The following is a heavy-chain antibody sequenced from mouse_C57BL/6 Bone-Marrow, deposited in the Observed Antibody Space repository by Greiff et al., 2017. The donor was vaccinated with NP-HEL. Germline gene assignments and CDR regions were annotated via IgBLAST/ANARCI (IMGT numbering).Heavy chain of an antibody. V-gene: IGHV10-3*01. CDR1: GFTFNTYA. D-gene: IGHD2-5*01. Sequence: EVMLVESGGGLVQPKGSLKLSCAASGFTFNTYAMHWVRQAPGKGLEWVARIRSKSSNYATYYADSVKGRFTISRDDSQSMLYLQMNNLKTEDTAMYYCVRYRRSNYDYAMDYWGQGTSVTVSS. J-gene: IGHJ4*01. CDR3: VRYRRSNYDYAMDY. CDR2: IRSKSSNYAT.